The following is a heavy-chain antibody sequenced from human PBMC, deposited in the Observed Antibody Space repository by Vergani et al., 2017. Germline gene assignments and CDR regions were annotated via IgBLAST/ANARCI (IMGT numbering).Heavy chain of an antibody. D-gene: IGHD6-13*01. CDR2: INPNSGGT. V-gene: IGHV1-2*02. CDR1: GYTFTGYY. CDR3: ARDGRGGWQQLVRSGYYGMDV. Sequence: QVQLVQSGAEVKKPGASVKVSCKASGYTFTGYYMHWVRQAPGQGLEWMGWINPNSGGTNYAQKFQGRVTMTRDTSLSTAYMELSRLRSDDTAVYYCARDGRGGWQQLVRSGYYGMDVWGQGTTVTVSS. J-gene: IGHJ6*02.